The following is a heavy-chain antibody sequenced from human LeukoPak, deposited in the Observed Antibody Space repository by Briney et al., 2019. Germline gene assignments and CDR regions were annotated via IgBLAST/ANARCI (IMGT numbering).Heavy chain of an antibody. CDR1: GGSISSYY. CDR3: ARDFGVVVPAATPVDYYYYYMDV. Sequence: PSETLSLTCTVSGGSISSYYWSWIRQPAGKGLEWIGRIYTSGSTNYNPSLKSRVTMSVDTSKNQFSLKLSSVTAADTAVYYCARDFGVVVPAATPVDYYYYYMDVWGKGTTVTVSS. CDR2: IYTSGST. V-gene: IGHV4-4*07. J-gene: IGHJ6*03. D-gene: IGHD2-2*01.